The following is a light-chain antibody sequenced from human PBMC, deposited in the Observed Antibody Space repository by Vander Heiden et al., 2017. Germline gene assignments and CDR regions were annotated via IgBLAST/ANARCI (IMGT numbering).Light chain of an antibody. V-gene: IGKV3-15*01. CDR1: QSVSSN. CDR2: GAS. Sequence: ETVMTQSPATLSVSPGERATLSCRASQSVSSNLAWYQQKPGQAPRLLIYGASTRATGVPARFSGSGSGTEFTLTISSLQSEDFEVYYWQQYHNWYTFGQGTKLEIK. CDR3: QQYHNWYT. J-gene: IGKJ2*01.